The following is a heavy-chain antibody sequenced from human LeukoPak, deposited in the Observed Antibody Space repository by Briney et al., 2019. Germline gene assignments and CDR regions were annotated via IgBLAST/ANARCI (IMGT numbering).Heavy chain of an antibody. CDR3: ARDRGYSSSWWPVFDY. J-gene: IGHJ4*02. CDR2: INAGNGNT. CDR1: GYTFTSYA. D-gene: IGHD6-13*01. Sequence: ASVKVSCKASGYTFTSYAMHWVRQAPGQRLEWMGWINAGNGNTKYSQKFQGRVTITRDTSASTAYMELSSLRSEDTAVYCCARDRGYSSSWWPVFDYWGQGTLVTVSS. V-gene: IGHV1-3*01.